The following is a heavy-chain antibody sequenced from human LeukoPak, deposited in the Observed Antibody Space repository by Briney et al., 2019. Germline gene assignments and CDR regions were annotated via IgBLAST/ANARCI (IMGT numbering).Heavy chain of an antibody. CDR1: GSTFSSYG. CDR2: ISYDGSNK. V-gene: IGHV3-30*03. Sequence: GRSLRLSCAASGSTFSSYGMHWVRQAPGKGLEWVAVISYDGSNKYYADSVKGRFTISRDNAKNTLYLQMNSLRGEDTAVYFCARERKSSTSMDYWGQGTLVTVSS. CDR3: ARERKSSTSMDY. D-gene: IGHD2-2*01. J-gene: IGHJ4*02.